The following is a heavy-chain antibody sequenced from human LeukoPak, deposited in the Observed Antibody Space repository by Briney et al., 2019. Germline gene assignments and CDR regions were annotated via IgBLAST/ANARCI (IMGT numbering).Heavy chain of an antibody. V-gene: IGHV3-30*04. CDR3: ARDKGEQWD. CDR1: GFTFSSYA. J-gene: IGHJ4*02. CDR2: ISYDESNK. D-gene: IGHD6-19*01. Sequence: GGSLRLSCAASGFTFSSYAMHWVRQAPGKGLEWVALISYDESNKYYADSVKGRFTISRDNSKNTLYLQMNSLRAEDTAVYYCARDKGEQWDWGQGTLVTVSS.